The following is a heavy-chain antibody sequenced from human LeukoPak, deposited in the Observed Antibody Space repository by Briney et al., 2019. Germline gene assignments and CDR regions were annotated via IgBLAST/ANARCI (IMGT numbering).Heavy chain of an antibody. D-gene: IGHD6-19*01. CDR2: INHSVST. Sequence: PPETLSLTCAVYGGSFSGYYSSCIRQPPRKGLECVGGINHSVSTNYNPSLKSRVTISVDTSKNQFSLKLSSVTAADTAVYYCARVPRGVAVAGTRKYYFDYWGQGTLVTVSS. V-gene: IGHV4-34*01. CDR3: ARVPRGVAVAGTRKYYFDY. J-gene: IGHJ4*02. CDR1: GGSFSGYY.